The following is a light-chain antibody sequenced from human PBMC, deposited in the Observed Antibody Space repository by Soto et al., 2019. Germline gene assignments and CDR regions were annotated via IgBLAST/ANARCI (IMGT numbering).Light chain of an antibody. V-gene: IGKV3-20*01. CDR2: GAS. CDR3: QQYGSSPRT. Sequence: EIVLTQSPGTLSMSPGERATLSCRASQSISSNYLAGYQQKPGQAPRLLTYGASSRATGIPDRFSGSGSGTDFTLTISRLEAEDFAVYYCQQYGSSPRTFGQGTKVEFK. CDR1: QSISSNY. J-gene: IGKJ1*01.